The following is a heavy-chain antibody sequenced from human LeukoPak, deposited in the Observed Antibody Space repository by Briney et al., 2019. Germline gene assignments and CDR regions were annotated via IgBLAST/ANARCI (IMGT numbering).Heavy chain of an antibody. CDR1: GFTFSSYS. V-gene: IGHV3-21*01. J-gene: IGHJ4*02. CDR3: AKDTRPVTIFGVVISTLDY. Sequence: GGSLRLSCAASGFTFSSYSMNWVRQAPGKGLEWVSSISSSSSYIYYADSVKGRFTISRDNAKNSLYLQMNSLRAEDTAVYYCAKDTRPVTIFGVVISTLDYWGQGTLVTVSS. D-gene: IGHD3-3*01. CDR2: ISSSSSYI.